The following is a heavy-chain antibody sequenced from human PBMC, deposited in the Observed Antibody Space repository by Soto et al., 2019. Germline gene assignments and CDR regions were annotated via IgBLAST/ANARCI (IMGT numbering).Heavy chain of an antibody. J-gene: IGHJ6*02. V-gene: IGHV3-48*02. CDR1: GFAFSGHT. Sequence: EVQLLESGGVLVQPGGSLRLSCAASGFAFSGHTMNWVRQAPGKGLEWVAYIGNTLDTIYYADSVKGRFIISRDDAMKSVFLHMSSLREDDTAVYYCARGDCSGGSCYGIDVRGRGTTNTVSS. CDR2: IGNTLDTI. CDR3: ARGDCSGGSCYGIDV. D-gene: IGHD2-15*01.